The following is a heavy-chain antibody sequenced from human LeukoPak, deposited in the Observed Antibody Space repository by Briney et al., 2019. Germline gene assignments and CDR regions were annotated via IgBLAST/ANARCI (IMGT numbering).Heavy chain of an antibody. J-gene: IGHJ6*02. CDR2: ISSSGSTI. D-gene: IGHD6-13*01. Sequence: QAGGSLRLSCAASGFTFSTYAMTWVRQAPGKGLGWVSYISSSGSTIYYADSVKGRFTISRDNAKNSLYLQMNSLRAEDTAVYYCARGYSSPYYSYAMDVWGQGITVTVSS. CDR1: GFTFSTYA. V-gene: IGHV3-48*03. CDR3: ARGYSSPYYSYAMDV.